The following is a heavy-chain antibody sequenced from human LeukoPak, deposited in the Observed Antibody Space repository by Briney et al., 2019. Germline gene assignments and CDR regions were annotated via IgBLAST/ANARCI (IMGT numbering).Heavy chain of an antibody. CDR2: IYKSGST. CDR3: ARGELWASFDY. D-gene: IGHD5-18*01. J-gene: IGHJ4*02. V-gene: IGHV4-59*01. CDR1: GGSISNFY. Sequence: SETLSLTCTVSGGSISNFYWSWIRQPPGKGLEWIGYIYKSGSTNYNPSLQSRVTITVDTSKNQFSLKLSSVTAADTAVYYCARGELWASFDYWGKGSLVTVSS.